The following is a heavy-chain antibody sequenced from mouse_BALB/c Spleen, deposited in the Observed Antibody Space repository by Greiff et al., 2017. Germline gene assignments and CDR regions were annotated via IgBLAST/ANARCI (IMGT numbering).Heavy chain of an antibody. Sequence: QVQLQQPGADLVKPGASVKLSCKASGYTFTSYWMHWVKQRPGQGLEWIGEINPSNGRTNYNEKFKSKATLTVDKSSSTAYMQLSSLTSEDSAVYYCARNYAMDYWGQGTSVTVSS. J-gene: IGHJ4*01. V-gene: IGHV1S81*02. CDR2: INPSNGRT. CDR3: ARNYAMDY. CDR1: GYTFTSYW.